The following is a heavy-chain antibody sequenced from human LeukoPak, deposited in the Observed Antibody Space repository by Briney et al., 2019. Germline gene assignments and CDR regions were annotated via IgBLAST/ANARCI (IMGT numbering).Heavy chain of an antibody. CDR3: ARGKRIAAADSTLRWFDP. CDR1: GYTFTGYY. J-gene: IGHJ5*02. V-gene: IGHV1-2*02. CDR2: INPNSGGT. Sequence: ASVKVSCKASGYTFTGYYMHWVRQAPGQGLEWMGWINPNSGGTNYAQKFQSRVTMTRDTSISTAYMELSRLRSDDTAVYYCARGKRIAAADSTLRWFDPWGQGTLVTVSS. D-gene: IGHD6-13*01.